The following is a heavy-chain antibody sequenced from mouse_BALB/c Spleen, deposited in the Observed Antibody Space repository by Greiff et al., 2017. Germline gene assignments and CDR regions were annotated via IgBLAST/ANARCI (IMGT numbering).Heavy chain of an antibody. V-gene: IGHV3-2*02. Sequence: EVKLVESGPGLVKPSQSLSLTCTVTGYSITSYYAWNWIRQLPGNILEWMGYISYSGSTSYNPSLKSRISITRDTSKNQFFLQLNSVTTEDTATYYCARSYYGYYEGVWFAYWGQGTLVTVSA. CDR1: GYSITSYYA. CDR2: ISYSGST. D-gene: IGHD2-10*01. J-gene: IGHJ3*01. CDR3: ARSYYGYYEGVWFAY.